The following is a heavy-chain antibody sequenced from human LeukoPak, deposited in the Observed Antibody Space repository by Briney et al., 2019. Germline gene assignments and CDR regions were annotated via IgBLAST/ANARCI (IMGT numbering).Heavy chain of an antibody. CDR2: ISSSSSYI. CDR3: AKAANQLLVYYYYMDV. J-gene: IGHJ6*03. D-gene: IGHD2-2*01. V-gene: IGHV3-21*01. Sequence: GGSVRLSCAASGFTFSSYSMNWVRQAPGKGLEWVSSISSSSSYIYYADSVKGRFTISRDNAKNSLYLQMNSLRAEDTAVYYCAKAANQLLVYYYYMDVWGKGTTVTVSS. CDR1: GFTFSSYS.